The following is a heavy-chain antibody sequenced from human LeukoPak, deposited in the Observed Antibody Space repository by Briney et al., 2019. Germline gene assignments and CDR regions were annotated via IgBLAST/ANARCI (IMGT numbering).Heavy chain of an antibody. J-gene: IGHJ4*02. CDR3: AKDPLRGYSGYDYDY. Sequence: SGGSLRLSCAASGFTFSSYAMSWVRQAPGKGLEWVSAISGSGGSTYYADSVKGRFTISRDNSKNTLYLQMNSLRAEDTAVYCCAKDPLRGYSGYDYDYWGQGTLVTVSS. CDR2: ISGSGGST. CDR1: GFTFSSYA. D-gene: IGHD5-12*01. V-gene: IGHV3-23*01.